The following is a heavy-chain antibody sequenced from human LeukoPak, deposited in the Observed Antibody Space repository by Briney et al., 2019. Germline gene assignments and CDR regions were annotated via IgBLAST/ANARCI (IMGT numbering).Heavy chain of an antibody. V-gene: IGHV1-69*04. CDR2: IIPILGIA. J-gene: IGHJ6*02. CDR3: ARDDPKDYLDYYYGMDV. Sequence: GASVKVSCKASGGTFSSYAISWVRQAPGQGLEWMGRIIPILGIANYAQKFQGRVTITADKSTSTAYMGLSSLRSEDTAVYYCARDDPKDYLDYYYGMDVWGQGTTVTVSS. CDR1: GGTFSSYA. D-gene: IGHD4-11*01.